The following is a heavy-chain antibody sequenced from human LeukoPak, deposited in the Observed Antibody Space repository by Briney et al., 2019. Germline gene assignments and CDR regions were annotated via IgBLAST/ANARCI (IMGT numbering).Heavy chain of an antibody. J-gene: IGHJ4*02. D-gene: IGHD6-13*01. CDR3: ARDWGIAAAGTMETFDY. CDR2: INWNGGST. V-gene: IGHV3-20*04. Sequence: GGSLGLSCAASGFTFDDYGMSWVRQAPGKGLEWVSGINWNGGSTGYADSVKGRFTISRDNAKNSLYLQMNSLRAEDTALYYCARDWGIAAAGTMETFDYWGQGTLVTVSS. CDR1: GFTFDDYG.